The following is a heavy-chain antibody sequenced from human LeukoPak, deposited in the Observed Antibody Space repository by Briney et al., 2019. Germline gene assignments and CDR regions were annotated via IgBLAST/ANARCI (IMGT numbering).Heavy chain of an antibody. Sequence: QPGGSLRLSCAAPGFTFSSYGMHWVRQAPGKGLEWVAVISYDGSSKYYADSVKGRFTISRDNSKNTLYLQMSSLRAEDTAVYYCAKDKSIPVAGTAEIDYWGQGTLVTVSS. J-gene: IGHJ4*02. V-gene: IGHV3-30*18. CDR3: AKDKSIPVAGTAEIDY. CDR1: GFTFSSYG. CDR2: ISYDGSSK. D-gene: IGHD6-19*01.